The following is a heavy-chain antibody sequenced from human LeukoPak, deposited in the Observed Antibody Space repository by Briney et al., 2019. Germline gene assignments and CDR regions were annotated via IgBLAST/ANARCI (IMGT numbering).Heavy chain of an antibody. CDR2: ISYDGSNK. CDR3: VREGVDFVLKIPILFDC. D-gene: IGHD3-3*01. V-gene: IGHV3-30-3*01. J-gene: IGHJ4*02. Sequence: GGSLRLSCAASGFPFSNYAMHWVRQAPGKGLEWVAVISYDGSNKHYADSVKGRFTISRDNFQNTLDLQMSGLRVEDTAVYYCVREGVDFVLKIPILFDCWGQGTLVTVSS. CDR1: GFPFSNYA.